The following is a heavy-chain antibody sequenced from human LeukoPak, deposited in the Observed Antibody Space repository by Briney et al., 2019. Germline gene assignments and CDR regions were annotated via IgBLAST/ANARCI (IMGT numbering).Heavy chain of an antibody. V-gene: IGHV3-48*01. CDR1: GFTFSTYS. Sequence: GSLRLSCAASGFTFSTYSMNWVRQAPGKGLEWISYISSLSGTINYADSVKGRFTISRDNAKNSLYLHMNSLRAEDTAVYYCAKDRRRDDVLTGSFSGWGQGTLVTVSS. D-gene: IGHD3-9*01. J-gene: IGHJ4*02. CDR2: ISSLSGTI. CDR3: AKDRRRDDVLTGSFSG.